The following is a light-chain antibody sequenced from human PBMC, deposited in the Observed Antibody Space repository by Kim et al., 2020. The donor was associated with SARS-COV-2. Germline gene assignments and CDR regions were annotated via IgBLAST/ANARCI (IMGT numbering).Light chain of an antibody. CDR2: DAS. J-gene: IGKJ2*01. V-gene: IGKV1-5*01. Sequence: DIQVTQSPSSLSASVGDRVTITCRASQSVDNWLAWYQQKPGKAPNLLIYDASNLESGVPSRFSGGRSGTEFTLTITNLQPDDFATYYYQQYHTYASTFGQGTKLEI. CDR3: QQYHTYAST. CDR1: QSVDNW.